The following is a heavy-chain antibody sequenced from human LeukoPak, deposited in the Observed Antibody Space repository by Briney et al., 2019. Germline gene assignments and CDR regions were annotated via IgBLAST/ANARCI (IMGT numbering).Heavy chain of an antibody. CDR2: IYHSGST. CDR1: GYSISSGYY. CDR3: ARMILFSSGGDY. D-gene: IGHD6-19*01. V-gene: IGHV4-38-2*02. J-gene: IGHJ4*02. Sequence: SETLSLTCTVSGYSISSGYYWGWIRQPPGKGLEWIGSIYHSGSTYYNPSLKSRVTISVDTSKNQFSLKLSSVTAADTAVYYCARMILFSSGGDYWGQGTLVTVSS.